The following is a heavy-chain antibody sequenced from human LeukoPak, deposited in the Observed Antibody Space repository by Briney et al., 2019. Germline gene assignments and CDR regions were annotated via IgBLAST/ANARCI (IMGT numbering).Heavy chain of an antibody. V-gene: IGHV1-69*04. CDR3: ATVDTAMVIVY. Sequence: SVKVSCKASGGTFSSYAISWVRQAPGQGLEWMGRIIPILGIANYAQKFQGRVTITADKSTSTAYMELRSLRSDDTAVYYCATVDTAMVIVYWGQGTLVTVSS. D-gene: IGHD5-18*01. CDR2: IIPILGIA. J-gene: IGHJ4*02. CDR1: GGTFSSYA.